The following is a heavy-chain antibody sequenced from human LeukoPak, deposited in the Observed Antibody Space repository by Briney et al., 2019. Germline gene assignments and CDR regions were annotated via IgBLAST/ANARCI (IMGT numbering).Heavy chain of an antibody. CDR1: GFTFSSYG. CDR2: IWYDGSSK. Sequence: GRSLRLSCAASGFTFSSYGMHWVRQAPGKGLEWVAVIWYDGSSKYYADSVKGRFTISRDNSKNTLYLQMNSLRAEDTAVYYCAKDGYYYGSGSYYTPSYFDYWGQGTLVTVSS. D-gene: IGHD3-10*01. J-gene: IGHJ4*02. CDR3: AKDGYYYGSGSYYTPSYFDY. V-gene: IGHV3-33*06.